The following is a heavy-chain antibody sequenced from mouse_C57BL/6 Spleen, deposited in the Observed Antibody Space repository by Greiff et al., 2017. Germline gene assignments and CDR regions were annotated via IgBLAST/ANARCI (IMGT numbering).Heavy chain of an antibody. CDR2: ISYDGSN. CDR1: GYSITSGYY. V-gene: IGHV3-6*01. D-gene: IGHD1-1*01. CDR3: ARRGYGSSYAMDY. J-gene: IGHJ4*01. Sequence: ESGPGLVKPSQSLSLTCSVTGYSITSGYYWNWIRQFPGNKLEWMGYISYDGSNNYNPSLKNRISITRDTSKNQFFLKLNSVTTEDTATYYCARRGYGSSYAMDYWGQGTSVTVSS.